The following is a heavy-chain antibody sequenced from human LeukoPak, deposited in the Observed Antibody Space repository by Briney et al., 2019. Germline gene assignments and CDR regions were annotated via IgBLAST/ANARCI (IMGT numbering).Heavy chain of an antibody. Sequence: GGSLRLSCAASGFNFSNYWMSWIRQAPGKGLEWVATIKADGSEKYYVDSVKGRFTISRDNAKNSLSLQMNSLRAEDTAMYYCARGGYNYNPWGQGNPGHRLL. J-gene: IGHJ5*02. D-gene: IGHD5-18*01. CDR1: GFNFSNYW. CDR2: IKADGSEK. V-gene: IGHV3-7*01. CDR3: ARGGYNYNP.